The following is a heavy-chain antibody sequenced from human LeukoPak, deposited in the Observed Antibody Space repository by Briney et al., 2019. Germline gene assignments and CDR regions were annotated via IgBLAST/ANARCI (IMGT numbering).Heavy chain of an antibody. CDR1: VGYISSGSHY. CDR2: IYTSGST. J-gene: IGHJ5*02. Sequence: QIATLPCSNSVGYISSGSHYGRRIRKTAGKGLEWIGRIYTSGSTNYNPSLKSRVTISVDTSKNQFSLKLSSVTAADTAVYYCAREMVRGVMELTNWFDPWGQGTLVTVSS. V-gene: IGHV4-61*02. CDR3: AREMVRGVMELTNWFDP. D-gene: IGHD3-10*01.